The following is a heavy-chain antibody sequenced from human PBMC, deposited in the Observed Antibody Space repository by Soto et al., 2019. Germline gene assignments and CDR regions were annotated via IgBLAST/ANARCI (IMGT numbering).Heavy chain of an antibody. J-gene: IGHJ4*02. CDR1: GGTFSSYA. V-gene: IGHV1-69*06. CDR3: ARMVYAPWYYDSSGYYYYFDY. Sequence: VASVKVSGKASGGTFSSYAISWGQQAPGQGLEWMGGIIPIFGTANYAQKFQGRVTITADKSTSTAYMELSSLRSEDTAVYYCARMVYAPWYYDSSGYYYYFDYWGQGTLVTVSS. D-gene: IGHD3-22*01. CDR2: IIPIFGTA.